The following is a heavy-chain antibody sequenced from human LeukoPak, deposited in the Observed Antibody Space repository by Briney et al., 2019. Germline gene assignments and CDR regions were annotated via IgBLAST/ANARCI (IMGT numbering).Heavy chain of an antibody. D-gene: IGHD3-22*01. CDR1: GFTVSSNY. V-gene: IGHV3-66*01. Sequence: GGSLRLSCAASGFTVSSNYMSSVRQAPGKGLEWVSVIYSGGSTYYADSVKGRFTISRDNSKNTLYLQMNSLRAEDTAVYYCARDLLSYYYDSSGPSYFDYWGQGTLVTVSS. J-gene: IGHJ4*02. CDR3: ARDLLSYYYDSSGPSYFDY. CDR2: IYSGGST.